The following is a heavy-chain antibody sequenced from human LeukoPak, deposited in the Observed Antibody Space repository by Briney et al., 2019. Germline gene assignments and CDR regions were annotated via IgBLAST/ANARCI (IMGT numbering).Heavy chain of an antibody. Sequence: PSETLSLTCTVSGGSISSSSYSWGWIRQPPGQGLEWIGEISLSGLTNYNPSLKSRVTMALDKSKNHLSLNLTSVTAADTAVYYCSRENGAFSPFGYWGQGTLVTVPS. D-gene: IGHD2-8*01. CDR3: SRENGAFSPFGY. J-gene: IGHJ4*02. CDR2: ISLSGLT. CDR1: GGSISSSSYS. V-gene: IGHV4-39*07.